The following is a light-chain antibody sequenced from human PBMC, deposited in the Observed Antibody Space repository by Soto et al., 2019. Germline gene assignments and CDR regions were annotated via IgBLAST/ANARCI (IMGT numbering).Light chain of an antibody. CDR2: DAS. J-gene: IGKJ5*01. CDR1: QSVSSSY. Sequence: EIVLTQSPGTLSLSPGERATLSCRASQSVSSSYLAWYQQKPGQAPRLLIYDASSRATGIPDRLSGSGSGADFTLTISSLEPEDFALYHCLQRSAWPLTFGPGTRLEIK. V-gene: IGKV3D-20*02. CDR3: LQRSAWPLT.